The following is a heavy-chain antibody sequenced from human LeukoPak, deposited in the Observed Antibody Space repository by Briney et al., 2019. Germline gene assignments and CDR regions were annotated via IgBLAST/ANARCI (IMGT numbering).Heavy chain of an antibody. CDR3: ARVPLSDSSGHYYPH. J-gene: IGHJ1*01. Sequence: ASVKVSCKASGYTFTSYGISWVRQAPGQGLEWMGWISAYNGNTNYAQKLQGRVTMTTDTSTSTAYMGLRSLRSEDTAVYYCARVPLSDSSGHYYPHWGQGTLVTVSS. D-gene: IGHD3-22*01. CDR2: ISAYNGNT. V-gene: IGHV1-18*01. CDR1: GYTFTSYG.